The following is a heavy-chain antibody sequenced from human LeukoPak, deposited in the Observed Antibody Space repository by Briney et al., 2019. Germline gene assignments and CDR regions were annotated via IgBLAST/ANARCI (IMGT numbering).Heavy chain of an antibody. D-gene: IGHD3-22*01. CDR3: ARVPYDSSFYAAN. J-gene: IGHJ4*02. CDR2: MNPNCGNT. V-gene: IGHV1-8*01. CDR1: GDTFTSYD. Sequence: ASVKVSCKASGDTFTSYDISWVRQAPGQGLEWMGWMNPNCGNTGYAQEFQGRVTITRDNSLSTAYMELRSLRSADTAVYYCARVPYDSSFYAANWGQGTLVTVSS.